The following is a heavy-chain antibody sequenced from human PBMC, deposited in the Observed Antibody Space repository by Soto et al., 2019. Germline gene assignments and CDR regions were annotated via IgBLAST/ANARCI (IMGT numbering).Heavy chain of an antibody. CDR1: GFTFSSYA. V-gene: IGHV3-23*01. D-gene: IGHD3-10*01. CDR2: ISGSAGNT. Sequence: GGSLRLSCAASGFTFSSYAMSWVRQAPGKGLEWVSGISGSAGNTYYADSVKGRLSVSRDNSKNTLYLLMNSLRAEDTAVYYCAKGQWLGVFGMDVWGQGTTVTVSS. J-gene: IGHJ6*02. CDR3: AKGQWLGVFGMDV.